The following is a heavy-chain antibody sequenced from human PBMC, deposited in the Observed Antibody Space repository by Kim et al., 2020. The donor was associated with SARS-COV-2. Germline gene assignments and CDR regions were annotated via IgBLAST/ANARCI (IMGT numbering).Heavy chain of an antibody. J-gene: IGHJ4*02. CDR2: I. CDR3: ARDLGYSFDY. D-gene: IGHD2-21*01. Sequence: IFYDNPVRGRFTIATDSAKSSLYLQMNSLRAEDTAVYYCARDLGYSFDYWGQGSLVTVSS. V-gene: IGHV3-48*04.